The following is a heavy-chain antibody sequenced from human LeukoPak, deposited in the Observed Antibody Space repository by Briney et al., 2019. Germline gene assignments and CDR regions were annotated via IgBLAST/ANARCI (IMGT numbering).Heavy chain of an antibody. D-gene: IGHD3-3*01. J-gene: IGHJ5*02. CDR3: ARGGNDFWSGYNWFDP. Sequence: VASVKVSCKASGYTFTSYDINWVRQATGQGPEWMGWMNPNSGNTGYAQKFQGRVTMTRNTSISTAYIEMSSLRSEDTAVYYCARGGNDFWSGYNWFDPWGQGTLVTVSS. V-gene: IGHV1-8*01. CDR1: GYTFTSYD. CDR2: MNPNSGNT.